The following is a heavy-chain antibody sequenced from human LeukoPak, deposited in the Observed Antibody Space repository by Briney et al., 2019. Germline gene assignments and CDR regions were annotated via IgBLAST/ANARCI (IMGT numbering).Heavy chain of an antibody. CDR3: ARGENYYDSNGYPY. CDR1: GGSISNYY. V-gene: IGHV4-4*07. J-gene: IGHJ4*02. CDR2: IYTSGTT. Sequence: SETLSLTCTVSGGSISNYYWTWIRQPAGKGLEWIGRIYTSGTTNYNPSLKSRVTMSLDTRKNQFSLKLTSVTAADTAVYFCARGENYYDSNGYPYWGQGTLVTVSS. D-gene: IGHD3-22*01.